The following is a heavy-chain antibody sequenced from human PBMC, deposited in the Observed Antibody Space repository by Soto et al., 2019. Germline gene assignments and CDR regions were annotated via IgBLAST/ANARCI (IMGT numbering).Heavy chain of an antibody. J-gene: IGHJ6*02. CDR1: GFTFSSYA. Sequence: GGSLRLSCAASGFTFSSYAMSWVRQAPGKGLEWVSAISGSGGSTYYADSVKGRFTISRDNSKNTLYLQMNSLRAEDTAVYYCAKDRGYYDFWSGWNGMDVWGQGTTVTVSS. CDR2: ISGSGGST. D-gene: IGHD3-3*01. CDR3: AKDRGYYDFWSGWNGMDV. V-gene: IGHV3-23*01.